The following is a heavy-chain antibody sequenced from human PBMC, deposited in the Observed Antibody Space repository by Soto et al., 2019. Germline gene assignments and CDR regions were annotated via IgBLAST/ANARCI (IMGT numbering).Heavy chain of an antibody. CDR2: IIPIFGTA. D-gene: IGHD2-2*01. J-gene: IGHJ5*02. CDR1: GGTVSSYA. V-gene: IGHV1-69*13. Sequence: ASVKVSCKASGGTVSSYAISWVRQAPGQGLEWMGGIIPIFGTANYAQKFQGRVTITADESTSTAYMELSSLRSEDTAVYYCARDRGAGVEYQPPYNWFDPRGQGTPGTASS. CDR3: ARDRGAGVEYQPPYNWFDP.